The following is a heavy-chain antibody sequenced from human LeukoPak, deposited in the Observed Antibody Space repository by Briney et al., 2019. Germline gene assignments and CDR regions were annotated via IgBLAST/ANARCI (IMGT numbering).Heavy chain of an antibody. Sequence: SGTLSLTCAVSGGSISSSNWWSWIRQPPGKGLEWIGSIYYSGSTYYNPSLKSRVTISVDTSKNQFSLKLSSVTAADTAVYYCARDRLRWPKIDYWGQGTLVTVSS. CDR3: ARDRLRWPKIDY. D-gene: IGHD4-23*01. CDR1: GGSISSSNW. J-gene: IGHJ4*02. V-gene: IGHV4-4*02. CDR2: IYYSGST.